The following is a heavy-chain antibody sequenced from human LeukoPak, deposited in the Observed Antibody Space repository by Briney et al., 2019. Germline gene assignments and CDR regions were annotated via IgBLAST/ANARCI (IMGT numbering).Heavy chain of an antibody. CDR2: VSPNSGNT. J-gene: IGHJ4*02. D-gene: IGHD4-11*01. CDR1: GYTFTNHD. Sequence: ASVKVSCKASGYTFTNHDINWVRQATGQGLEWMGWVSPNSGNTVYAQKVKGRVITTMDPSMSTAYMELSSLLSEDTAVYYCARGGPDDNYDDFDYWGQGTLVTVAS. V-gene: IGHV1-8*01. CDR3: ARGGPDDNYDDFDY.